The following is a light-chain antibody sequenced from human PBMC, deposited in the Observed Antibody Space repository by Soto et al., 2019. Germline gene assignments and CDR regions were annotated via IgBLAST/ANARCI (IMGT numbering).Light chain of an antibody. J-gene: IGKJ1*01. CDR1: QGISNY. CDR3: QQYGSSWT. Sequence: DLQMTQSPSSLSASVGDRVTITCRASQGISNYLAWYQQKPGKVPKLLIYAASTLELGVPSRFSGSGSGTDFTLTISRLEPEDFAVYYCQQYGSSWTFGQGTKVDIK. V-gene: IGKV1-27*01. CDR2: AAS.